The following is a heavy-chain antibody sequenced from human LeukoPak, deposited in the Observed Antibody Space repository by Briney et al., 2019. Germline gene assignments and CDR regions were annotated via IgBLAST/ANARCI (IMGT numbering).Heavy chain of an antibody. CDR2: INHSGST. D-gene: IGHD4-17*01. Sequence: SETLSLTCAVYGGSFSGYYWSWIRQPPGKGLEWIGEINHSGSTNYNPSLKSRVTISVDTSKNQFSLKLSSVTAADTAVYYCARAGLDYGDDPDYWGHGTPVTASS. CDR3: ARAGLDYGDDPDY. CDR1: GGSFSGYY. V-gene: IGHV4-34*01. J-gene: IGHJ4*03.